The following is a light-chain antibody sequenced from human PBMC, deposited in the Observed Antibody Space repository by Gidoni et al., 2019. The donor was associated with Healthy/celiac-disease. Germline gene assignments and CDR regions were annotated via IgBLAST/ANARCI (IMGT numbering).Light chain of an antibody. V-gene: IGLV1-40*01. Sequence: QSVLTQPPSVSSAPGQRVTISCTGSSSNIGAGYDVHWYQQLPGTAPKPLIYGNSNRPSGVPDRFSGSKSGTSASLAITGLQAEDEADYYCQSYDSSLSGPRVFGTGTKVTVL. J-gene: IGLJ1*01. CDR1: SSNIGAGYD. CDR3: QSYDSSLSGPRV. CDR2: GNS.